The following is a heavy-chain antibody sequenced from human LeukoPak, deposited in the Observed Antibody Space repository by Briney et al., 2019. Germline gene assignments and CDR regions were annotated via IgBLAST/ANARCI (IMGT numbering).Heavy chain of an antibody. J-gene: IGHJ6*03. CDR2: IYHMWNT. CDR1: SYSISSGYY. D-gene: IGHD5-12*01. Sequence: SETLSLTCTVSSYSISSGYYWGWIRQPPGKGLEWIGNIYHMWNTYYQPSFKSRVTIPGDTSKNHFSLKLSSVTTADTAVYYCARVLGGYSGYEGSYYYYMDVWGKGTTVTISS. V-gene: IGHV4-38-2*02. CDR3: ARVLGGYSGYEGSYYYYMDV.